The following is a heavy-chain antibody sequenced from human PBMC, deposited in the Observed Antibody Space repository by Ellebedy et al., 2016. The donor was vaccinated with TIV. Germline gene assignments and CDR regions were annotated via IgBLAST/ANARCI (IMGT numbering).Heavy chain of an antibody. J-gene: IGHJ4*01. D-gene: IGHD3-10*01. Sequence: GESLKISCAASGFTVSNNYIRWDRLAPGPGLEWVSVIYSGGSTYYADSVNGRFTISRDNSKNTVYLQMNSLRAEDTAVYYCARGVRSGYWGQGTLVTVSS. CDR2: IYSGGST. CDR3: ARGVRSGY. V-gene: IGHV3-53*01. CDR1: GFTVSNNY.